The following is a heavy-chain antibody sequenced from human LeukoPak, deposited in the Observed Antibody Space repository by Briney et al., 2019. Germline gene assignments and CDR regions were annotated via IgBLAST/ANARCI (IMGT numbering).Heavy chain of an antibody. J-gene: IGHJ5*02. CDR2: INWNGGST. V-gene: IGHV3-20*04. CDR1: GFTFDDYG. CDR3: AKFARLIVVVPAAMS. Sequence: GGSLRLSCAASGFTFDDYGMSWVRQAPGKGLEWVSGINWNGGSTGYVDSVKGRFTISRDNAKNSLYLQMNSLRAEDTAVYYCAKFARLIVVVPAAMSWSQGTLVTVSS. D-gene: IGHD2-2*01.